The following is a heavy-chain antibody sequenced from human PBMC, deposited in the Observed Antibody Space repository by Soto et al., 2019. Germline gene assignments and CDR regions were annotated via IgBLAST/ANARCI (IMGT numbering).Heavy chain of an antibody. CDR2: IIPIFGTE. CDR1: GGTFSSYA. CDR3: ARDRYGDYPGVFDY. Sequence: QVQLVQSVAEVKKPGSSVNVSCKASGGTFSSYAISWVRQAPGQGLEWMGGIIPIFGTENYAQKFQGRVTITADESTSTAYMELSGLRSEDTAVYYCARDRYGDYPGVFDYWGQGTLVTVSS. V-gene: IGHV1-69*01. J-gene: IGHJ4*02. D-gene: IGHD4-17*01.